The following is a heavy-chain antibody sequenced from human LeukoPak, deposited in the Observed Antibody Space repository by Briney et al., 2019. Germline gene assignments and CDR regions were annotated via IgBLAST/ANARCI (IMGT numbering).Heavy chain of an antibody. CDR1: GGSISSYY. D-gene: IGHD6-13*01. Sequence: SETLSLTCTVSGGSISSYYWSWIRQPPGKGLEWIGYTYYSGSTNYNPSLKSRVTISVDTSKNQFSLKLSSVTAADTAVYYCARRRIAAAGPGYDYWGQGTLVTVSS. J-gene: IGHJ4*02. V-gene: IGHV4-59*08. CDR2: TYYSGST. CDR3: ARRRIAAAGPGYDY.